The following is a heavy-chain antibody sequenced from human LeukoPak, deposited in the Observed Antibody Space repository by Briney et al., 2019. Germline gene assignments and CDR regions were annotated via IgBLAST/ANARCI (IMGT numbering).Heavy chain of an antibody. CDR2: ITGSGGST. V-gene: IGHV3-23*01. J-gene: IGHJ4*02. CDR1: GVSFSRHA. Sequence: PGGSLRLSCTASGVSFSRHAMSWVRQAPGKGPQWVSGITGSGGSTYYAESVKGRFTISRDNSKNTLYLQMNSLRAEDTAVYYCARFNAPGGLGSHGPLDYWGQGTLVTVS. D-gene: IGHD3-10*01. CDR3: ARFNAPGGLGSHGPLDY.